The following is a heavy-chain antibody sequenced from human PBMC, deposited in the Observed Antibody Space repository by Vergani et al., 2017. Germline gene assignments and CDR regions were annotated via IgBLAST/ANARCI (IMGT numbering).Heavy chain of an antibody. CDR1: GGSLSSYY. CDR2: IYYSGST. V-gene: IGHV4-59*01. D-gene: IGHD3-22*01. Sequence: QVQLQESGPGLVKPSETLSLTCTVSGGSLSSYYWSWIRPPPGKGLEWIGYIYYSGSTNYNPSLKSRVTISVDTSKNQFSLKLSSVTAADTAVYYCARVNSSGYYYDYWGQGTLVTVSS. CDR3: ARVNSSGYYYDY. J-gene: IGHJ4*02.